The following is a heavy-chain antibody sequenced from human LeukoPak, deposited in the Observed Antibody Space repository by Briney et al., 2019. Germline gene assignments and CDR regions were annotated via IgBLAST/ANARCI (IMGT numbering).Heavy chain of an antibody. CDR1: GFSFSNYA. CDR2: ISGSGGST. D-gene: IGHD3-22*01. V-gene: IGHV3-23*01. Sequence: HPGGSLRLSCVSSGFSFSNYAMSWVRQAPGKGLEWVSSISGSGGSTHYADSVKGQFTISRDKTKNTLYLQMNSLRAEDTAVYYCAKSAYYDASGYYREYYFDYWGQGTLVTASS. CDR3: AKSAYYDASGYYREYYFDY. J-gene: IGHJ4*02.